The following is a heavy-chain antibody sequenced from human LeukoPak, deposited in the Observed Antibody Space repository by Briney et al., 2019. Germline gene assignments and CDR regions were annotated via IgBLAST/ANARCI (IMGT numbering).Heavy chain of an antibody. J-gene: IGHJ3*02. CDR1: GFTFNKYT. CDR3: AKAYAFDI. CDR2: VAGSGADT. V-gene: IGHV3-23*01. Sequence: GGSLRLSCAASGFTFNKYTMHWVRQAPGKGLEWVAAVAGSGADTYYADSVKGRFTISRDNSKNTLYLQMNSLRAEDTAVYYCAKAYAFDIWGQGTMVTVSS.